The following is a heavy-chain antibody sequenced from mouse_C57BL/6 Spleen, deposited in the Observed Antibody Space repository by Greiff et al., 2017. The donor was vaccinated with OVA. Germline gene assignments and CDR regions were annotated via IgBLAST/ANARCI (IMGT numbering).Heavy chain of an antibody. J-gene: IGHJ3*01. CDR2: IDPSDSYT. CDR1: GYTFTSYW. D-gene: IGHD2-2*01. Sequence: QVQLKQPGAELVMPGASVKLSCKASGYTFTSYWMHWVKQRPGQGLEWIGEIDPSDSYTKYNQKFKGKSTLTVDKSSSTAYMQLSILTSEDSAVYYCARERLRLFAYWGQGTLVTVSA. V-gene: IGHV1-69*01. CDR3: ARERLRLFAY.